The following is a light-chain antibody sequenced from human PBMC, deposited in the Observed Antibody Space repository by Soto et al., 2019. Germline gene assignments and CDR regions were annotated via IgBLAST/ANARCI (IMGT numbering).Light chain of an antibody. CDR1: QSVSSN. CDR3: QQYGSSPQT. Sequence: EIALTQSPDTLSLSLGERATLSCRASQSVSSNLAWYQQKPGQAPRLLIYGASSRATGIPDRFSGSGSGTDFPLTISRLEPEDFAVYYCQQYGSSPQTFGQGTKVEIK. V-gene: IGKV3-20*01. J-gene: IGKJ1*01. CDR2: GAS.